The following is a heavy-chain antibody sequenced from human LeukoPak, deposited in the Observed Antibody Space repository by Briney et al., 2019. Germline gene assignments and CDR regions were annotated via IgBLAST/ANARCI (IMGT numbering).Heavy chain of an antibody. V-gene: IGHV1-46*01. CDR1: GYTFSSYY. J-gene: IGHJ5*02. D-gene: IGHD6-13*01. CDR2: INPSGGST. Sequence: ASVKVSCKASGYTFSSYYMHWVRQAPGQGLEWMGIINPSGGSTSYAQKFQGRVTMTRDTSTSTVYMEMSSLRSEDTAVYYCARVVRGSSWYLGDNWFDPWGQGTLVTVSS. CDR3: ARVVRGSSWYLGDNWFDP.